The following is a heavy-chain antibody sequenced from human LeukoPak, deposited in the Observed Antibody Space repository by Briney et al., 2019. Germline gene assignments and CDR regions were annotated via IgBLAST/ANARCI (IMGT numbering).Heavy chain of an antibody. CDR1: GYTFTSYG. Sequence: GASVKVSCKASGYTFTSYGISWVRQAPGQGLEWMGWISAYSGNTNYAQKLQGRVTMTTDTSTSTAYMELRSLRSDDTAVYYCARDQDDYGDYGYYYGMDVWGQGTTVTVSS. V-gene: IGHV1-18*01. CDR3: ARDQDDYGDYGYYYGMDV. D-gene: IGHD4-17*01. CDR2: ISAYSGNT. J-gene: IGHJ6*02.